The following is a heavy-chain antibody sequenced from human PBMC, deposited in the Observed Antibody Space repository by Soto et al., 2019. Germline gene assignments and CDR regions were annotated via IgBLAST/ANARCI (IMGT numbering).Heavy chain of an antibody. V-gene: IGHV3-53*01. CDR3: ARAWGIEAALGLGAFDV. CDR1: GFTVSSNY. J-gene: IGHJ3*01. CDR2: IYSGGST. Sequence: WGSLRLSCAASGFTVSSNYMSWVRQAPGKGLEWVSVIYSGGSTYYADSVKGRFTISRDNSKNTLYLHMNSLRAEDTAVYYCARAWGIEAALGLGAFDVWGQGKMVTVSS. D-gene: IGHD6-13*01.